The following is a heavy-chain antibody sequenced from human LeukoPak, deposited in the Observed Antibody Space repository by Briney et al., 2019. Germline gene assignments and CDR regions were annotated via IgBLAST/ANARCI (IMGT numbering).Heavy chain of an antibody. Sequence: GASVKVSCKASGGTFSSYAIIWVRQAPGQGLEWMGRIIPILGIANYAQKFQGRVTITADKSTSTAYMELSSLRSEDTAVYYCARDTSPYYYDSSIIIGYWGQGTLVTVSS. D-gene: IGHD3-22*01. CDR1: GGTFSSYA. CDR3: ARDTSPYYYDSSIIIGY. J-gene: IGHJ4*02. V-gene: IGHV1-69*04. CDR2: IIPILGIA.